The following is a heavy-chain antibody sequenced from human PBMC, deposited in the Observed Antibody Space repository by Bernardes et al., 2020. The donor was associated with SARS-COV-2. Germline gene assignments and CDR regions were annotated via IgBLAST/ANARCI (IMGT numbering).Heavy chain of an antibody. J-gene: IGHJ4*02. Sequence: GGSLRLSCVGSGFTFSTSWMHWVRQAPGKGLLWVSRINGDGSDINYADSVKGRFTISRDNAKNTLYLQMNSLRAEDTAVYYCATAGNYRFDYWGQGALVTVSS. CDR2: INGDGSDI. V-gene: IGHV3-74*01. CDR1: GFTFSTSW. CDR3: ATAGNYRFDY. D-gene: IGHD1-7*01.